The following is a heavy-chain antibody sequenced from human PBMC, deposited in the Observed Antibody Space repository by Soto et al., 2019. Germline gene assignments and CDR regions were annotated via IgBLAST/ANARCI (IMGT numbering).Heavy chain of an antibody. V-gene: IGHV5-10-1*01. CDR3: ARPDYYDSSGYLIYGMDV. D-gene: IGHD3-22*01. CDR2: IDPSDSYT. Sequence: PGESLKISCKGSGYSFTSYWISWVRQMPGKGLEWMGRIDPSDSYTNYSPSFQGHVTISADKSISTAYLQWSSLKASDTAMYYCARPDYYDSSGYLIYGMDVWGQGTTVTVSS. J-gene: IGHJ6*02. CDR1: GYSFTSYW.